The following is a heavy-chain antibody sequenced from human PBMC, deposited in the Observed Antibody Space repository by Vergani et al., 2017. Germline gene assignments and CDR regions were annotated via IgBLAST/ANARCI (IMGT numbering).Heavy chain of an antibody. CDR1: GFTFSSYS. D-gene: IGHD3-10*01. J-gene: IGHJ4*02. CDR2: ISSSSSYI. V-gene: IGHV3-21*01. Sequence: EVQLVESGGGLVKPGGSLRLSCAASGFTFSSYSMNWVRQAPGKGLEWVSSISSSSSYIYYADSVKGRFTISRDNAKNSLYLQMNSLRAEDTAVYYCARATTMVRGVIRRDFDYWGQGTLVTVSS. CDR3: ARATTMVRGVIRRDFDY.